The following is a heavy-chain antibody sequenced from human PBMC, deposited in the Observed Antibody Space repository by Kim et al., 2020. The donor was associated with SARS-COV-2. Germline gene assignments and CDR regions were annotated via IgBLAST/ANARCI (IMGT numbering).Heavy chain of an antibody. J-gene: IGHJ6*02. CDR1: GGSISSYY. V-gene: IGHV4-59*13. CDR2: IYYSGST. CDR3: ARDSGQVDV. Sequence: SETLSLTCTVSGGSISSYYWSWIRQPPGKGLEWIGYIYYSGSTNYNPSLKSRVTISVDTSKNQFSLKLSSVTAADTAVYYCARDSGQVDVWGQGTTVTVSS.